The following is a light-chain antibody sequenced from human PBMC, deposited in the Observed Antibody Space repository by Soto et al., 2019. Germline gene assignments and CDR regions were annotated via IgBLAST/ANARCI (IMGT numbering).Light chain of an antibody. V-gene: IGKV3-11*01. Sequence: IVLTQSPVTLALSPGERAVLSCRASQSVSTSLAWYQHKPGQAPRLFIYDASKRAPGVPARFSGSGSGTDFTLTISSLEPEDFTVYYDQVRDVWPSFGQGTKVEIK. CDR3: QVRDVWPS. J-gene: IGKJ1*01. CDR2: DAS. CDR1: QSVSTS.